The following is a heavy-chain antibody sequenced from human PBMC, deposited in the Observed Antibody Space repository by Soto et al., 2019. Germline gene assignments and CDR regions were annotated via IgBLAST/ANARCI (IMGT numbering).Heavy chain of an antibody. Sequence: QITLKESGPTRVKPTQTLTLTCTFSGFSLTSRPMGVGWIRQPPGKALEWLVFIYWDDDKRYSPSLKNRLTSTNDTSGNQVVLTMTNMDPLDTATYYCAHRLSGFNWNGGYFDYWGQGALVTVSS. CDR1: GFSLTSRPMG. D-gene: IGHD1-1*01. V-gene: IGHV2-5*02. CDR2: IYWDDDK. J-gene: IGHJ4*02. CDR3: AHRLSGFNWNGGYFDY.